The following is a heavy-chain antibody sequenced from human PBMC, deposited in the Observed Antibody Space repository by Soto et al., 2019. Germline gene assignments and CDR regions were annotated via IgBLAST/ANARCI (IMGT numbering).Heavy chain of an antibody. V-gene: IGHV5-51*01. Sequence: GESLKISCKGSGYSFTSYWIGWVRQMPGKGLEWMGIIYPGDSDTRYSPSFQGQVTISADKSISTAYLQWSSLKASDTAMYYCARQRGEGQWLVRFRYGMDVWGQGTTVTVSS. D-gene: IGHD6-19*01. J-gene: IGHJ6*02. CDR1: GYSFTSYW. CDR3: ARQRGEGQWLVRFRYGMDV. CDR2: IYPGDSDT.